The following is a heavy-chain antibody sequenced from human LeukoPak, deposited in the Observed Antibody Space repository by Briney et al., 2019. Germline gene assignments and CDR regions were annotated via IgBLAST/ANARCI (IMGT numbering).Heavy chain of an antibody. CDR2: IVVGSGNT. J-gene: IGHJ4*02. CDR1: GFTFTSST. D-gene: IGHD3-10*01. CDR3: AGTPWFGELTLDY. Sequence: ASVKVSCKASGFTFTSSTIQWVRQARGQRLEWIGWIVVGSGNTNYAQKFQERVIITRDMSTTTVYMELSSLRSEDTAVYYCAGTPWFGELTLDYLGQGTLVTVSS. V-gene: IGHV1-58*02.